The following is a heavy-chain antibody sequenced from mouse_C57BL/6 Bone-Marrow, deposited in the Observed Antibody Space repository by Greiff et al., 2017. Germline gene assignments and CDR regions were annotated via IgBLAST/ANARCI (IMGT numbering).Heavy chain of an antibody. D-gene: IGHD1-1*01. Sequence: VKLQQSGAELARPGASVKLSCKASGFTFTSYGISWVKQRTGQGLELIGEIYPRSGNTYYNQKFKGKATITADKSSSTAYMELRSLTSEDSAIYFCARVRPVVSDFWGQGTTLTITS. J-gene: IGHJ2*01. CDR1: GFTFTSYG. CDR3: ARVRPVVSDF. V-gene: IGHV1-81*01. CDR2: IYPRSGNT.